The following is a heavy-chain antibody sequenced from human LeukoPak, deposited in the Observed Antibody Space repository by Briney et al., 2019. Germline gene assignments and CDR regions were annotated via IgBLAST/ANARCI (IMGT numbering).Heavy chain of an antibody. CDR2: ISAYNGNT. CDR1: GYTFTSYG. D-gene: IGHD3-10*01. J-gene: IGHJ4*02. Sequence: ASVKVSCKASGYTFTSYGISWVRQAPGQGLEWMRWISAYNGNTNYAQKLQGRVTMTTDTSTSTAYMELRSLRSDDTAVYYCARVGFTMVRGVILRGYYFDYWGQGTLVTVSS. CDR3: ARVGFTMVRGVILRGYYFDY. V-gene: IGHV1-18*01.